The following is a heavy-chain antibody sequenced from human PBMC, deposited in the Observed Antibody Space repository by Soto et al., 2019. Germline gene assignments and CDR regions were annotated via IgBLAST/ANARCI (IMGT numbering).Heavy chain of an antibody. CDR3: ARGLPNFSSFDS. D-gene: IGHD5-12*01. J-gene: IGHJ4*02. CDR1: GFTFSSYW. Sequence: EVQLVESGGGLVQPGESLRLSCAASGFTFSSYWMHWIRQAPGKGLVWVSRVSSDGSSTVYANSVKGRLTISRDNAKNTLYLQMNSLSDEDTAVYDCARGLPNFSSFDSWGQGTLVPVSS. V-gene: IGHV3-74*01. CDR2: VSSDGSST.